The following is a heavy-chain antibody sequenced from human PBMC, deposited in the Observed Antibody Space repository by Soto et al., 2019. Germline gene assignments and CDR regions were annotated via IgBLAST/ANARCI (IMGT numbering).Heavy chain of an antibody. CDR2: ISYDGSNK. CDR3: ARPYCGGDCYYRNSFYFDY. Sequence: GGSLRLSCAASGFTFSSYAMHWVRQAPGKGLEWVAVISYDGSNKYYADSVKGRFTISRDNSKNTLYLQMNSLRAEDTAVYYCARPYCGGDCYYRNSFYFDYWGQGTLVTVSS. CDR1: GFTFSSYA. D-gene: IGHD2-21*02. J-gene: IGHJ4*02. V-gene: IGHV3-30-3*01.